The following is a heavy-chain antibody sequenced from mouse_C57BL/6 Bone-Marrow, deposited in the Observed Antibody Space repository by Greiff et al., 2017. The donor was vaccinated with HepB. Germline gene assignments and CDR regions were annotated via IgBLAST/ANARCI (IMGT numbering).Heavy chain of an antibody. Sequence: EVKVVESGPVLVKPGASVKMSCKASGYTFTDYYMNWVKQSHGKSLEWIGVINPYNGGTSYNQKFKGKATLTVDKSSSTAYMELNSLTSEDSAVYYCARNPLGYWGQGTTLTVSS. V-gene: IGHV1-19*01. CDR3: ARNPLGY. CDR2: INPYNGGT. D-gene: IGHD4-1*01. CDR1: GYTFTDYY. J-gene: IGHJ2*01.